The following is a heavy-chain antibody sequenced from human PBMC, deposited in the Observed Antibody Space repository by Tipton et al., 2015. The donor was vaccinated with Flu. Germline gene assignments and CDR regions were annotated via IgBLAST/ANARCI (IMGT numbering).Heavy chain of an antibody. J-gene: IGHJ4*02. CDR3: ARGLYGSGSYQRRYFDS. CDR1: GDSIGSQYF. V-gene: IGHV4-38-2*01. Sequence: TLSLTCAVSGDSIGSQYFWGWIRQPPGKGLEWIGNVHRTGSPYYNPSLRSRVTIAVDEPKIQFSLRLTSVTAADTAVYYCARGLYGSGSYQRRYFDSWGRGTLVTVSS. CDR2: VHRTGSP. D-gene: IGHD3-10*01.